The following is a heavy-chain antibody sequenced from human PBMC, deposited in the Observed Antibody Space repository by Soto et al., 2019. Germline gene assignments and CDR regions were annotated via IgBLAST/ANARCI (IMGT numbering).Heavy chain of an antibody. J-gene: IGHJ4*02. CDR1: GFTFGIYW. CDR3: ASIPPSAVGATSEVYY. CDR2: INADGTST. D-gene: IGHD1-26*01. Sequence: PGGSLRLSCAASGFTFGIYWMHWVRQAPGKGLVWVSRINADGTSTAYADSVKGRFTISRDNAENTLYLQMNSLRAEDTAVYYCASIPPSAVGATSEVYYWGQRPMITVST. V-gene: IGHV3-74*01.